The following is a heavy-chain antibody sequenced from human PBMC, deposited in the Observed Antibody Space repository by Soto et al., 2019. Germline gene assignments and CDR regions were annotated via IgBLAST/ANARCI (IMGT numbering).Heavy chain of an antibody. J-gene: IGHJ3*02. D-gene: IGHD3-3*01. CDR2: INPSGGIT. V-gene: IGHV1-46*01. Sequence: QVELVQSGAEVKKPGASVKVSCKAAGYTFTSYYMHWVRQAPGQGLEWMGFINPSGGITTYAQKFQARVTMTSDKSTSTVYTELRTLKSEDTAVYYCARRSIFTWSDAFDIWGQGTMVTVSA. CDR1: GYTFTSYY. CDR3: ARRSIFTWSDAFDI.